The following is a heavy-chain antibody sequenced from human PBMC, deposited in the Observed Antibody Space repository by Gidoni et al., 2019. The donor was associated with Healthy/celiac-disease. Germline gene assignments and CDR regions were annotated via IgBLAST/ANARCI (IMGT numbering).Heavy chain of an antibody. V-gene: IGHV3-30*01. J-gene: IGHJ6*02. D-gene: IGHD1-1*01. CDR3: ARDGLRYYYYYYGMDV. CDR2: ISYEGSNK. Sequence: QVQLVESGGGVVPPGRSLRLSCAASVFTFSTYAMHWVRQAPGKGLVGVAVISYEGSNKYYADAVKGRFTISRDNSKNTLYLQMNSLRAEDTAVYYCARDGLRYYYYYYGMDVWGQGTTVTVSS. CDR1: VFTFSTYA.